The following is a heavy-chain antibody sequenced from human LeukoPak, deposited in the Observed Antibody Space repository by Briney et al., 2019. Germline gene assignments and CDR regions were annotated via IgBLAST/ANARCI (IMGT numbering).Heavy chain of an antibody. CDR1: GFTFSSYA. CDR2: LSVSGAST. D-gene: IGHD4-23*01. J-gene: IGHJ4*02. V-gene: IGHV3-23*01. Sequence: GGPLRLFCAASGFTFSSYAMSWVRQAPGRGLEWVSSLSVSGASTYYADSVKGRFTISRDNFNNTLYLQMNNLRAEDTALYYCAAGPYGGNTPFDYWGQGTLVTISS. CDR3: AAGPYGGNTPFDY.